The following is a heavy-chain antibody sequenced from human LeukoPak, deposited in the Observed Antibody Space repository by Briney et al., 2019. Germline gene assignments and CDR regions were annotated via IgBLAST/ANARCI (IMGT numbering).Heavy chain of an antibody. CDR3: ARGASRSFDY. CDR2: MNPNSGNT. V-gene: IGHV1-8*03. J-gene: IGHJ4*02. Sequence: ASVKVSCKTSGYTFTSYDINWVRQASGQGLGWMGWMNPNSGNTGSAQKFQGRVTLTRNTSITTAYMELSSLTSDDTAVYYCARGASRSFDYWGQGTLVTVSS. CDR1: GYTFTSYD.